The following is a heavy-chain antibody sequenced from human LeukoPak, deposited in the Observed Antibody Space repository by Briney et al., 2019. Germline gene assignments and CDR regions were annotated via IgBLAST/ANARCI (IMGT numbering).Heavy chain of an antibody. CDR3: ARGLGRSFYYYYMDV. CDR1: GYSFTSYW. CDR2: IYPGDSDT. J-gene: IGHJ6*03. D-gene: IGHD1-26*01. Sequence: GESLKISCKGSGYSFTSYWIGWVRQMPGKGLEWIGIIYPGDSDTRYSPSFQGQVTISADKSISTAYLQWSSLKASDTAMYYCARGLGRSFYYYYMDVWGKGTTVTVSS. V-gene: IGHV5-51*01.